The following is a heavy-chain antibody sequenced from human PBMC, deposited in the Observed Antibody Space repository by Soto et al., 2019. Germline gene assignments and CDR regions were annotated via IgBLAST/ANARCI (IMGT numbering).Heavy chain of an antibody. D-gene: IGHD3-3*01. Sequence: GGSLRLSCAASGFTFSSYGMHWVRQAPGKGLEWVAVISYDGSNKYYADSVKGRFTISRDNSKNTLYLQMNSLRAEDTAVYYCAKQGDLRDVMDVWGQGTTVTVSS. V-gene: IGHV3-30*18. CDR1: GFTFSSYG. CDR3: AKQGDLRDVMDV. CDR2: ISYDGSNK. J-gene: IGHJ6*02.